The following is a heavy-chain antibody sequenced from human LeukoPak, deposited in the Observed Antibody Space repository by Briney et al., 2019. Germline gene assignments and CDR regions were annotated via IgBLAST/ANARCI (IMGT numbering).Heavy chain of an antibody. Sequence: GGSLRLSCVASGFTFSSSWMTWVRQAPGKGLEWVSYISSSGSTIYYADSVKGRFTISRDNAKNSLYLQMNSLRAEDTAVYYCAELGITMIGGVWGKGTTVTISS. CDR3: AELGITMIGGV. CDR1: GFTFSSSW. D-gene: IGHD3-10*02. CDR2: ISSSGSTI. J-gene: IGHJ6*04. V-gene: IGHV3-48*04.